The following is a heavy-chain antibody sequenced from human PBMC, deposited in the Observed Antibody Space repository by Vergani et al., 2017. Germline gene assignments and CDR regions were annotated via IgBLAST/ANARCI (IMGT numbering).Heavy chain of an antibody. CDR3: AREKATIADDALKF. Sequence: QVQLVQSGAEVKKPGSSVKVSCKTSGGTFKSNTFSWVRQAPGQGLEWMGGIIPIFGTADYAQDFQGRLSITADESTSTVYMELSSLRSDDTAVYYCAREKATIADDALKFWGQGTMVTVS. CDR1: GGTFKSNT. CDR2: IIPIFGTA. D-gene: IGHD5-12*01. J-gene: IGHJ3*01. V-gene: IGHV1-69*01.